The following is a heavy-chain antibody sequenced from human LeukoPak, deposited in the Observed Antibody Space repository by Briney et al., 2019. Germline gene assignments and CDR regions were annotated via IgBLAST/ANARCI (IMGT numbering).Heavy chain of an antibody. V-gene: IGHV3-23*01. D-gene: IGHD3-3*01. J-gene: IGHJ6*02. Sequence: PGGSLRLSCAASGFTFSSYAMSWVRQAPGKGLEWVSAISGSGGSTYYADSVKGRFTISRDNSKNTLYLQMNSLRAEDTAVYYCAHTYYDFWSGPYGMDVWGQGTTVTVSS. CDR3: AHTYYDFWSGPYGMDV. CDR2: ISGSGGST. CDR1: GFTFSSYA.